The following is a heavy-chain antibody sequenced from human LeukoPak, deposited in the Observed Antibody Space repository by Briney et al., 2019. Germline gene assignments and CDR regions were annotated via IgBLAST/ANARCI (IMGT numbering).Heavy chain of an antibody. J-gene: IGHJ5*02. CDR1: GDSISSCNW. V-gene: IGHV4-28*05. D-gene: IGHD4-11*01. CDR2: IYNNRNM. CDR3: TRYRNWLHP. Sequence: SETLSLTCAVSGDSISSCNWWGWIRQPPGKGLELICHIYNNRNMYFNPSLKSRVSLSIDTSKNQSSLKLSSLPAVDTAVYYCTRYRNWLHPCGQGTLVSVSS.